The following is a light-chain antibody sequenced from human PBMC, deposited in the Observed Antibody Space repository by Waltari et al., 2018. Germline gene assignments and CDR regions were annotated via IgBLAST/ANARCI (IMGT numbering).Light chain of an antibody. CDR3: QQYGSL. CDR2: GAS. Sequence: EIVLTQSPGTLSLSPGERATPSCRSSQTLSNTYLAWYQQKPGQPPRLLIYGASSSATGISDRFSGSGSGTDFPLTISRLEPEDFAVYYCQQYGSLFGPGTRLEIK. J-gene: IGKJ5*01. CDR1: QTLSNTY. V-gene: IGKV3-20*01.